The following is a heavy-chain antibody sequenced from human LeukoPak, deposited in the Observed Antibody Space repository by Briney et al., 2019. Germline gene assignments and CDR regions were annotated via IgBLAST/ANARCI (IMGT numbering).Heavy chain of an antibody. V-gene: IGHV3-11*06. CDR2: ISSSSNYT. CDR1: GFTFSDYY. CDR3: ARDRYCSGGTCYSAAWFDH. Sequence: GGSLRLSCAASGFTFSDYYMSWIRQAPGMGLECISYISSSSNYTNYADSVKGRFTISRDNAKNSLYLQMNSLRAEDTAVYYCARDRYCSGGTCYSAAWFDHWGQGTLVTVSS. J-gene: IGHJ5*02. D-gene: IGHD2-15*01.